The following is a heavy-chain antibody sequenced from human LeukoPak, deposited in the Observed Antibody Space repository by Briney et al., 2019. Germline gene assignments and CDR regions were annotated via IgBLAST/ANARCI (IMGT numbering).Heavy chain of an antibody. CDR3: ARGFLEWLPIDY. CDR1: VGSISSGDYY. Sequence: PSETLSLTCSVSVGSISSGDYYWSWIRQPPGKGLEWIGYIYYSGSTYYNPSLKSRVTISVDTSKNQFSLKLSSVTAADTAVYYCARGFLEWLPIDYWGQGTLVTVSS. V-gene: IGHV4-30-4*08. D-gene: IGHD3-3*01. CDR2: IYYSGST. J-gene: IGHJ4*02.